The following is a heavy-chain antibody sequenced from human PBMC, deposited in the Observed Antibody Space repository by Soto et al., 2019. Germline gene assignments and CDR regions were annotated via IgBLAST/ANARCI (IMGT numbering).Heavy chain of an antibody. CDR1: GYSISSGYY. CDR2: SYHSGST. V-gene: IGHV4-38-2*01. CDR3: AGGYGWFDH. Sequence: PXETRSLTCAGAGYSISSGYYWGWIRQPPGKGLEWIGSSYHSGSTYYNPSLKSRVTISVDTSKNQFSLKLSSVTAADTAVYYCAGGYGWFDHWGQGTLVTVSS. J-gene: IGHJ5*02. D-gene: IGHD5-18*01.